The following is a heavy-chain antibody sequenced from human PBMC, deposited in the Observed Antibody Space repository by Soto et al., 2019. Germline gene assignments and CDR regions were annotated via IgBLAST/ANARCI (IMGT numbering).Heavy chain of an antibody. CDR2: IYYSGST. D-gene: IGHD3-3*01. CDR1: GGSISSGDYY. Sequence: SETLSLTCTVSGGSISSGDYYWSWIRQPPGKGLEWIGYIYYSGSTYYNPSLKSRVTISVDTSKNQFSLKLSSVTAADTAVYYCAGTSDFWSGNWFDPWGQGTLVTVSS. CDR3: AGTSDFWSGNWFDP. J-gene: IGHJ5*02. V-gene: IGHV4-30-4*01.